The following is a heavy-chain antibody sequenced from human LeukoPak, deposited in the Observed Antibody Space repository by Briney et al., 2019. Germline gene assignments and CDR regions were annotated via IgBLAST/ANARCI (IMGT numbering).Heavy chain of an antibody. CDR3: ARDKKVTSPYYFDY. CDR2: INPNSGGT. V-gene: IGHV1-2*02. D-gene: IGHD2-21*02. J-gene: IGHJ4*02. CDR1: GYTFTGYY. Sequence: VASVKASCKASGYTFTGYYMHWVRQAPGQGLEWMGWINPNSGGTNYAQKFQGRVTMTRDTSISTAYMELSRLRSDDTAVYYCARDKKVTSPYYFDYWGQGTLVTVSS.